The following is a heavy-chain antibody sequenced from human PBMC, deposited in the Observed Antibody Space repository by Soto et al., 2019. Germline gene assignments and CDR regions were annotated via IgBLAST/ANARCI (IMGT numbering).Heavy chain of an antibody. CDR1: GGSISSGGYY. CDR2: IYHSGST. J-gene: IGHJ5*02. CDR3: ARNQLEGNWDAP. V-gene: IGHV4-30-2*01. Sequence: QLQLQESGSGLVRPSQTLSLTYAVSGGSISSGGYYWNWIRQPPGKGLEWIGYIYHSGSTLYNPAYKSQVTMTVDKSKSHFSQKLSYVTAADTAVYYCARNQLEGNWDAPWSQRNLVAVYS. D-gene: IGHD1-1*01.